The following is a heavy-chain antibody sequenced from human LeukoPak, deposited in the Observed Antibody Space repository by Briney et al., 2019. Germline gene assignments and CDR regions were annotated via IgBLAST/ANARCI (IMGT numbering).Heavy chain of an antibody. CDR1: GFTVSSNY. Sequence: GGSLRLSCAASGFTVSSNYMSWLRQAPGKGLEWVSIIYSGGDTYYADSVKGRFTISRDNAENTLYLQMNSLRAEDTAVYHCVREVGAPGSFQHWGQGTPVTVSS. CDR3: VREVGAPGSFQH. CDR2: IYSGGDT. J-gene: IGHJ1*01. D-gene: IGHD1-26*01. V-gene: IGHV3-53*01.